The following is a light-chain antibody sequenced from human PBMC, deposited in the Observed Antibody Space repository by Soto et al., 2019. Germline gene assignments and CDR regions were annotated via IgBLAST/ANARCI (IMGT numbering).Light chain of an antibody. Sequence: EIVLTQSPATLSLSPGERATLSCRARQSVSCSLACYQQKPGQAHRLLHYDPSHMATGVPARFSGSGFGADFTLTISSLEPEDFAVYYCQQGNSLPLPFGGGNQVEIK. CDR2: DPS. V-gene: IGKV3-11*01. CDR3: QQGNSLPLP. CDR1: QSVSCS. J-gene: IGKJ4*01.